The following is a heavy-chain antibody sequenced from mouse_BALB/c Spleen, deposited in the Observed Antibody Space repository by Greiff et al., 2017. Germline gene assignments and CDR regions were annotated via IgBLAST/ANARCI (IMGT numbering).Heavy chain of an antibody. CDR2: IWSDGST. CDR3: ARHGGVYYAMDY. D-gene: IGHD1-1*02. Sequence: LQESGPDLVAPSQSLSITCTVSGFSLTSYGVHWVRQPPEKGLEWLVVIWSDGSTTYNSALKSRLSISKDNSKSQVFLKMNSLQTDDTAMYYCARHGGVYYAMDYWGQGTSVTVSS. V-gene: IGHV2-6-2*01. J-gene: IGHJ4*01. CDR1: GFSLTSYG.